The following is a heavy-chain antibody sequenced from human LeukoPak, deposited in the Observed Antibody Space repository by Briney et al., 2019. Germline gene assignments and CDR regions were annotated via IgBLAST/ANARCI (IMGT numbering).Heavy chain of an antibody. J-gene: IGHJ4*02. CDR2: FDPEDGET. D-gene: IGHD3-22*01. Sequence: ASVKVSCKVSGYTLTELSMHWVRQAPGKGLEWMGGFDPEDGETIYAQKFQGRVTMTEDTSTDTAYMELSSLRSEDTAVYYCATIGSVVSGYDSSDWDYWGQGTLVTVSS. CDR1: GYTLTELS. CDR3: ATIGSVVSGYDSSDWDY. V-gene: IGHV1-24*01.